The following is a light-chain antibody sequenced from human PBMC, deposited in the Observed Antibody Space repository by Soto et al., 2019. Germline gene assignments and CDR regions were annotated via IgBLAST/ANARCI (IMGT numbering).Light chain of an antibody. CDR1: SSNIGAGYD. Sequence: SVLTQPPSVSGAPGQRVTISCTGSSSNIGAGYDVHWYQQLPGTAPKVLIYGNTNRPSGVPDRFSGSKSGTSASLAITGLQAEDEADYYCQSYDSSLSGLRVVFGGGTKLTVL. V-gene: IGLV1-40*01. J-gene: IGLJ3*02. CDR3: QSYDSSLSGLRVV. CDR2: GNT.